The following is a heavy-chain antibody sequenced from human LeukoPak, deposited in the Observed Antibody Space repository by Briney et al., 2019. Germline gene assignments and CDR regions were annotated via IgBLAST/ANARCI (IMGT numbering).Heavy chain of an antibody. V-gene: IGHV1-2*02. CDR2: INPNSGGT. J-gene: IGHJ4*02. Sequence: ASVKVSCKASGYTFTGHYIHWVRQAPGQGLEWMGWINPNSGGTTYAQKFQGRVTMTRDTSISTAYMELNNLRSDDTAVYYCARDQVARDIVLVLAATGTVDYWGQGTLVTVSS. CDR1: GYTFTGHY. D-gene: IGHD2-15*01. CDR3: ARDQVARDIVLVLAATGTVDY.